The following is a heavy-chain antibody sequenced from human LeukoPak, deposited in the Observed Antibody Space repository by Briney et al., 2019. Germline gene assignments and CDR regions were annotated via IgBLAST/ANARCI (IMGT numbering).Heavy chain of an antibody. J-gene: IGHJ4*02. D-gene: IGHD2-2*01. V-gene: IGHV3-43*01. CDR3: LKDGLQYCTSTSCYEFQS. Sequence: GGSLRLSCAAPGFSFDEYSMHWVRQAPGKGLEWVSLITWNGGGTSYADSVKGRFTISRDNKKSSLFLQMHSLRTEDTAFYFCLKDGLQYCTSTSCYEFQSWGQGTLVTVSS. CDR2: ITWNGGGT. CDR1: GFSFDEYS.